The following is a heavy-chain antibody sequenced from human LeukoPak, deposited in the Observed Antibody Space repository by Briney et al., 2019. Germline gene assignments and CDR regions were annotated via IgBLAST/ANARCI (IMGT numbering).Heavy chain of an antibody. CDR1: GGSFSGYY. V-gene: IGHV4-34*01. CDR2: TNHSGST. J-gene: IGHJ6*03. CDR3: ARGSSTTVTHPVSVSYYMDV. Sequence: SETLSLTCAVYGGSFSGYYWSWIRQPPGKGLEWIGETNHSGSTNYNPSLKSRVTISVDTSKNQFSLKLSSVTAADTAVYYCARGSSTTVTHPVSVSYYMDVWGKGTTVTVSS. D-gene: IGHD4-17*01.